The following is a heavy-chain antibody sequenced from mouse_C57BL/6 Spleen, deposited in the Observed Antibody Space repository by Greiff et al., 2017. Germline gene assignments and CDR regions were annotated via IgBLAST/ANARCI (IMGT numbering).Heavy chain of an antibody. CDR1: GYTFTDYY. CDR3: ARGVLRSFDY. CDR2: INPNNGGT. J-gene: IGHJ2*01. D-gene: IGHD1-1*01. Sequence: EVQLQQSGPELVKPGASVKISCKASGYTFTDYYMNWVKQSHGKSLEWIGDINPNNGGTSYNQKFKGKATLTVDKSSSTAYMELRSLTSEDSAVYYCARGVLRSFDYWGQGTTLTVSS. V-gene: IGHV1-26*01.